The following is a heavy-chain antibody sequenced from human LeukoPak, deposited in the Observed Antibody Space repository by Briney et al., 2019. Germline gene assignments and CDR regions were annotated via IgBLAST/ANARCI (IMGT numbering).Heavy chain of an antibody. CDR3: ATGATIPRLSHYYGSDESNKNWFDP. CDR2: FDPEDGET. CDR1: GYTFTSYD. V-gene: IGHV1-24*01. Sequence: GASVKVSCKASGYTFTSYDINWVRQAPGKGLEWMGGFDPEDGETIYEQKFQGRVTMTEDTSTDTAYMELSSLRSEDTAVYYCATGATIPRLSHYYGSDESNKNWFDPWGQGTLVTVSS. J-gene: IGHJ5*02. D-gene: IGHD3-10*01.